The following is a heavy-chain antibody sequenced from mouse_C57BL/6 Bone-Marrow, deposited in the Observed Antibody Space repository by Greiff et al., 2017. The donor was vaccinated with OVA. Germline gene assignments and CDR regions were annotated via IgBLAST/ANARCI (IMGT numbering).Heavy chain of an antibody. Sequence: EVQLVESGGGLVKPGGSLKLSCAASGFTFSSYAMSWVRQTPEKRLEWVATISDGGSYTYYPDNVKGRFTISRDNAKNNLYLQMSHLKSEDTAMYYCARDRDYYGSRQAWFAYWGQGTLVTVSA. J-gene: IGHJ3*01. CDR2: ISDGGSYT. CDR3: ARDRDYYGSRQAWFAY. CDR1: GFTFSSYA. V-gene: IGHV5-4*01. D-gene: IGHD1-1*01.